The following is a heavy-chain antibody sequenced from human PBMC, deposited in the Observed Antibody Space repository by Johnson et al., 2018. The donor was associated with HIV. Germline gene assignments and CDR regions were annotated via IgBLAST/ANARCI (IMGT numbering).Heavy chain of an antibody. CDR3: ARDPMVRGAGGFDI. V-gene: IGHV3-30-3*01. CDR1: GFTFSSYA. D-gene: IGHD3-10*01. CDR2: ISYDGSNK. J-gene: IGHJ3*02. Sequence: QVLLVESGGGVVQPGRSLRLSCAASGFTFSSYAMHWVRQAPGKGLEWVAVISYDGSNKYYADSVKGRFTISRDNSKNTLHLQMNSLRAEDTAVYYCARDPMVRGAGGFDIWGQGTMVTVSS.